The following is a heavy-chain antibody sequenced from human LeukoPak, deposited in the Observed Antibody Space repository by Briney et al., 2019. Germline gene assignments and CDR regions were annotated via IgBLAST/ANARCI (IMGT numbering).Heavy chain of an antibody. CDR2: INPSGGST. D-gene: IGHD3-9*01. J-gene: IGHJ4*02. CDR1: GYTFTSYY. V-gene: IGHV1-46*01. Sequence: GASVKVSCKASGYTFTSYYMHWVRQAPGQGLEWMGIINPSGGSTSYAQKFQGRVTMTRDTSTSTVYMELSSLRSEDTAVYYCAKQSGPYYDILTGYYFDYWGQGTLVTVSS. CDR3: AKQSGPYYDILTGYYFDY.